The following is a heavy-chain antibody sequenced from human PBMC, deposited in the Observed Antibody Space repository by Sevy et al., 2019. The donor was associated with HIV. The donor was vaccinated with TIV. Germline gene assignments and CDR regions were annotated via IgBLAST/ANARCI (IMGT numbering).Heavy chain of an antibody. CDR2: ISGSGGST. D-gene: IGHD2-2*01. V-gene: IGHV3-23*01. CDR3: AKVGIVVVPAGMGGGFDY. CDR1: GFTFSSYA. Sequence: GGSLRLSCAASGFTFSSYAMSWVRQAPGKGLEWVSAISGSGGSTYYADSVKGRFTISRDNSKNTLYLQMNSLRAEDTAVYYWAKVGIVVVPAGMGGGFDYWGQGTLVTVSS. J-gene: IGHJ4*02.